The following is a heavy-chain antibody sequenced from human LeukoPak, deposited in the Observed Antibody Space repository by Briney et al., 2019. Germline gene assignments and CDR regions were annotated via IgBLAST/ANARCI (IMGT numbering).Heavy chain of an antibody. J-gene: IGHJ4*02. V-gene: IGHV3-7*01. CDR2: IQRHGSEK. CDR1: GFTFSDYW. D-gene: IGHD1-1*01. Sequence: PGGSLRLSCAASGFTFSDYWTTWVRQAPGKGLEWVASIQRHGSEKYHVDSVTGRFTISRDNAKNSLYLQMDSLRAEDTAVYYCTRLGHLTTGRRIFDYWGQGTLVTVSS. CDR3: TRLGHLTTGRRIFDY.